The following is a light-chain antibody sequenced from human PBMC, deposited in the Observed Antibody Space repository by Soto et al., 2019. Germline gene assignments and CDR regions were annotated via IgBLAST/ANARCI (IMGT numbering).Light chain of an antibody. CDR2: DFT. J-gene: IGLJ2*01. CDR3: CSYARSDVV. CDR1: SSDVGGHSY. Sequence: QSALTQPRSVSGSPGQSVAISCTGTSSDVGGHSYVSWYQHHPGKAPKLIIYDFTKRPSGVPDRLSGSKSGNTASLTISGLQAEDEGDYYCCSYARSDVVFGGGTKLTVL. V-gene: IGLV2-11*01.